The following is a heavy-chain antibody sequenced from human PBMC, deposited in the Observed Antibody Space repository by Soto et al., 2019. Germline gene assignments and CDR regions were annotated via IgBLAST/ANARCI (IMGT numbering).Heavy chain of an antibody. CDR1: GFTFNTYW. V-gene: IGHV3-7*03. J-gene: IGHJ4*02. Sequence: EVQVVESGGGLVQPGGSLRLSCAASGFTFNTYWMTWVRQAPGKGPEWVANIKQDGSEKNYVDSVKGRFTISRDNANNSMYLQMNSLRSEDTAVYFCARVGDSSTPYRYIDQWGQGTLVTVSS. CDR2: IKQDGSEK. D-gene: IGHD6-13*01. CDR3: ARVGDSSTPYRYIDQ.